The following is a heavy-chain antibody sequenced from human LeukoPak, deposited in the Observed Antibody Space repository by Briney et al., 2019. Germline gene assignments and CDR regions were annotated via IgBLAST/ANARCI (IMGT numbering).Heavy chain of an antibody. J-gene: IGHJ4*02. CDR2: ISSSSSYI. CDR3: ARDRCSSISCFALDY. Sequence: PGGSLRLSCAASGFTFSNYSINWVRQAPGKGLEWVSSISSSSSYIYYADSVKGRFTISRDNAKNSLYLQMNSLRAEDTAVYYCARDRCSSISCFALDYWGQGTLVTVSS. CDR1: GFTFSNYS. D-gene: IGHD2-2*01. V-gene: IGHV3-21*01.